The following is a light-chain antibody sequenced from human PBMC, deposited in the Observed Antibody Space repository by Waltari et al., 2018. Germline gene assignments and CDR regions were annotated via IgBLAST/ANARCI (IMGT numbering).Light chain of an antibody. V-gene: IGLV3-1*01. J-gene: IGLJ2*01. Sequence: SYELSQPPSMSVSPGQTASIPCSGDKFRDKYVSWYQQKPGQSPVLVSHQDIKRPSGIPERFSGSNSGNTATLTISGTQAVDEADYYCQAWDIFGGGTKLTVL. CDR1: KFRDKY. CDR2: QDI. CDR3: QAWDI.